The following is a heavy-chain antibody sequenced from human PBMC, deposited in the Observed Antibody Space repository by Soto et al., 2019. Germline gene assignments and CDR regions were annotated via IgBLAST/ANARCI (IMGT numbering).Heavy chain of an antibody. CDR2: IGTAGDT. Sequence: LRLSCAASGFTFSSYDMHWVRQATGKGLEWVSAIGTAGDTYYPGSVKGRFTISRENAKNSLYLQMNSLRAGDTAVYYCARGPHYDFWSGYYTGGAFDIWGQGTMVTVSS. CDR3: ARGPHYDFWSGYYTGGAFDI. J-gene: IGHJ3*02. V-gene: IGHV3-13*01. CDR1: GFTFSSYD. D-gene: IGHD3-3*01.